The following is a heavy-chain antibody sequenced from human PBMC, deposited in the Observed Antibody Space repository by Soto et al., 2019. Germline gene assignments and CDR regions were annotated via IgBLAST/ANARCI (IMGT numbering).Heavy chain of an antibody. D-gene: IGHD4-17*01. J-gene: IGHJ5*02. CDR2: IYYSGST. V-gene: IGHV4-61*01. Sequence: QVQLQESGPGLVKPSETLSLTCTVSGGSVSSGSYYWSWIRQPPGKGLEWIGYIYYSGSTNYNPSLKSRVTISVDTSKNQFSLKLSSVTAADTAVYYCARVTHRRGYGDYAGWFDPWGQGTLVTVSS. CDR1: GGSVSSGSYY. CDR3: ARVTHRRGYGDYAGWFDP.